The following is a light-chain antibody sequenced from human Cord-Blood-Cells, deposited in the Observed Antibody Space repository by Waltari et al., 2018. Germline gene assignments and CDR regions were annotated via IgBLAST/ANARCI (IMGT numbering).Light chain of an antibody. CDR1: QSISSY. CDR3: QQSYSTPLT. V-gene: IGKV1-39*01. CDR2: AAS. J-gene: IGKJ4*01. Sequence: DIQMTQSPSSLSASVGDRVTITCRASQSISSYLNWYQQKPGKAPKLLIYAASSLQSGVPERFSGSGSGPDFTLTISSLQPEDFATYYCQQSYSTPLTFGGGTKVEIK.